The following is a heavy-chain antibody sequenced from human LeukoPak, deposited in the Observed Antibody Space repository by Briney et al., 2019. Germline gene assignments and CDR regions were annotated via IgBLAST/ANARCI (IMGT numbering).Heavy chain of an antibody. J-gene: IGHJ6*02. V-gene: IGHV3-74*01. CDR2: IHIDENRK. Sequence: PGGSLRLSCAASGFTFSNHWMHWVRQVPGKGLVPVSRIHIDENRKTYADSVKGRFTISRDNAKNTLYLQMNSLRVEDTAVYYCVRGSSDWNGMDVWGQGTTVTVSS. CDR3: VRGSSDWNGMDV. D-gene: IGHD6-19*01. CDR1: GFTFSNHW.